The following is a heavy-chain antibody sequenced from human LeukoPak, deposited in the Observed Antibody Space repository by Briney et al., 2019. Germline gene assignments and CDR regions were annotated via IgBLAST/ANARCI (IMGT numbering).Heavy chain of an antibody. CDR1: GGPINSYY. V-gene: IGHV4-59*08. Sequence: SETLSLTCSVSGGPINSYYWTWIRQTPGKGLEWIGYIYYTGTTNYNPSLKSRVTISVDTSKNQFSLKLTSMTAADTAVYYCARLNTMLRGVSYYGMDVWGQGTTVTVSS. CDR2: IYYTGTT. D-gene: IGHD3-10*01. CDR3: ARLNTMLRGVSYYGMDV. J-gene: IGHJ6*02.